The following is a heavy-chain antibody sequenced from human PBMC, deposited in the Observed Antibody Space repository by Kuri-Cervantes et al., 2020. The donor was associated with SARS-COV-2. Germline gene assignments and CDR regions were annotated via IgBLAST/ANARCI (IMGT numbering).Heavy chain of an antibody. CDR3: ARSLLWFGDLVDY. V-gene: IGHV3-30-3*01. CDR2: ISYDGSNK. CDR1: GFTFSSYA. D-gene: IGHD3-10*01. J-gene: IGHJ4*02. Sequence: GGYLRLSCAASGFTFSSYAMHWVRQAPGKGLEWVAVISYDGSNKYYADSVKGRFTISRDNSKNTLYLQMNSLRAEDTAVYYCARSLLWFGDLVDYWGQGTLVTVSS.